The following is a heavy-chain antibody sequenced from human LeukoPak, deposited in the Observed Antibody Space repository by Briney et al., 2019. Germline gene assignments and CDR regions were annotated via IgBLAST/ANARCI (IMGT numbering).Heavy chain of an antibody. CDR2: IIPIFGTA. Sequence: SVKVSCKASGGTFSSYAISWVRQAPGQGLEWMGGIIPIFGTANYAQKFQGRVTMTRDTSTSTVYMELSSLRSEDTAVYYCARGTREDTFDFDYWGQGTLVTVSS. CDR3: ARGTREDTFDFDY. V-gene: IGHV1-69*05. J-gene: IGHJ4*02. D-gene: IGHD3-16*01. CDR1: GGTFSSYA.